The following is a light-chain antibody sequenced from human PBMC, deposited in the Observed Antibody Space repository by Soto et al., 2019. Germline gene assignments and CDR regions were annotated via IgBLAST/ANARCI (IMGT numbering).Light chain of an antibody. J-gene: IGKJ2*01. V-gene: IGKV2-28*01. CDR3: MQCLRVPHT. CDR2: LGS. Sequence: DIVMTQSPLSLPVTPGEPASISCRSSQSLLYVNGYNYLDWYLQKPGQSPQLLIYLGSNRASGVPDRFSGSGSGTDFTLKISRVEAEDVGVYYCMQCLRVPHTFGQGTKLEI. CDR1: QSLLYVNGYNY.